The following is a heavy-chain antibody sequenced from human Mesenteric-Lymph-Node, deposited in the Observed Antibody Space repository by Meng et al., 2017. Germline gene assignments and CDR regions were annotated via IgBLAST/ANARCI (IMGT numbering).Heavy chain of an antibody. J-gene: IGHJ4*02. D-gene: IGHD6-19*01. CDR3: ARVGQWLPIDY. V-gene: IGHV4-4*02. CDR2: IYHSGST. Sequence: QVQLRQWGAGPLKPSGTLSPTCAVCGGSISSRNWWSWVRQPPGKGLEWIGEIYHSGSTNYNPSLKSRVTISVDKSKNQFSLNLSSVTAADTAVYYCARVGQWLPIDYWGQGTLVTVSS. CDR1: GGSISSRNW.